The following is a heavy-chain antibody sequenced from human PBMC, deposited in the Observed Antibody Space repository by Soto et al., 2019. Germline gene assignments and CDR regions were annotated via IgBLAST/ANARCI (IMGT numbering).Heavy chain of an antibody. CDR3: AKKDYYGSGSRIGFFDY. CDR2: ISGSGGST. CDR1: GFTFSSYA. J-gene: IGHJ4*02. D-gene: IGHD3-10*01. Sequence: HPGASLRLSCAASGFTFSSYAMSWVRQAPGKGLEWVSAISGSGGSTYYADSVKGRFTISRDNSKNTLYLQMNSLRAEDTAVYYCAKKDYYGSGSRIGFFDYWGQGTLVTVSS. V-gene: IGHV3-23*01.